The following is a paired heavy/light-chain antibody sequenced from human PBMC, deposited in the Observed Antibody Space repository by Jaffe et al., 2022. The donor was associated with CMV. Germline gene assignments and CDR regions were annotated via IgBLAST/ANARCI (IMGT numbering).Heavy chain of an antibody. J-gene: IGHJ6*03. Sequence: QVQLVESGGGVVQPGTSLRLSCAASGFKFSRYGMQWVRQAPGKGLEWIAITRFDGSNEYYADSVKGRFTISRDNSKNTLYLQMTRLRAEDTAVYYCARDGDTSGFYSINFQYHMDVWGKGTTVTVSS. V-gene: IGHV3-33*08. D-gene: IGHD3-22*01. CDR3: ARDGDTSGFYSINFQYHMDV. CDR2: TRFDGSNE. CDR1: GFKFSRYG.
Light chain of an antibody. CDR3: QQYNNWPYT. J-gene: IGKJ2*01. CDR1: HNVNTN. Sequence: EVVMTQSPDTLSVSPGERATLSCRASHNVNTNLAWYRQMSGQPPRLVIYGASTRATGTPARVSGSGSGTEFTLSISSLQSEDFAVYYCQQYNNWPYTFGQGTRLDIK. V-gene: IGKV3-15*01. CDR2: GAS.